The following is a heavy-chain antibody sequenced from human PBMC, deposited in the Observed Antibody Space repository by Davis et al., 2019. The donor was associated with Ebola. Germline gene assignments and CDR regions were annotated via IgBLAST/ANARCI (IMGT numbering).Heavy chain of an antibody. CDR3: ARDRGYSSSWYPTFDD. CDR1: GFTFSSYW. V-gene: IGHV3-74*01. D-gene: IGHD6-13*01. Sequence: HTGGSLRLSCAASGFTFSSYWLHWVRQAPGKGLVWVSRINSDGSSTSYADSVKGRFTISRDNAKNTLYLQMNSLRAEDTAVYYCARDRGYSSSWYPTFDDWGQGTLVTVSS. J-gene: IGHJ4*02. CDR2: INSDGSST.